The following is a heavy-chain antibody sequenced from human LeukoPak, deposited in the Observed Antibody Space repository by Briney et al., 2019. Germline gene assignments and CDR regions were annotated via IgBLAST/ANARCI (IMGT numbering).Heavy chain of an antibody. V-gene: IGHV3-74*01. D-gene: IGHD3-16*01. CDR3: ATFPTITGIVGGVFDY. J-gene: IGHJ4*02. CDR2: INSEMGIT. Sequence: GGSLRLSCAASGFTFSSYWMHWVRQAPGKGLVWVSHINSEMGITSFAESVKGRITISRDNAKNTLYLQMNSPRVEDTAVYYCATFPTITGIVGGVFDYWGQGTLVTVSS. CDR1: GFTFSSYW.